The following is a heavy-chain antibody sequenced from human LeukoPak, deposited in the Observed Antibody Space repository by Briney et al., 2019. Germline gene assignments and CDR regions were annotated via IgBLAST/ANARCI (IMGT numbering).Heavy chain of an antibody. CDR3: ARVGSEEGYYFDY. J-gene: IGHJ4*02. CDR1: GFAFDDYG. Sequence: GGSLRLSCAASGFAFDDYGMSWVRQVPGTGLEWVSGINWNGGSTGYADSVKGRFTISRDNAKNSLYLQMNSLRAEDTALYYCARVGSEEGYYFDYWGQGTPVTVSS. D-gene: IGHD2-15*01. CDR2: INWNGGST. V-gene: IGHV3-20*04.